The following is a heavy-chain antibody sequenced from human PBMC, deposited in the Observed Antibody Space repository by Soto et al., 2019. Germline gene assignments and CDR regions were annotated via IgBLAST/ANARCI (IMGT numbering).Heavy chain of an antibody. CDR1: GYTFSDYT. D-gene: IGHD1-1*01. CDR2: INTGNRNT. CDR3: ARRGTPYCYYYYMDV. J-gene: IGHJ6*03. V-gene: IGHV1-3*04. Sequence: GASVKVSCKASGYTFSDYTIQWVRRAPGQRLEWMGWINTGNRNTRYSQTFQDRVTITSDTSASTAYMELFSLRSEDTALYYCARRGTPYCYYYYMDVWGKGTTDTVSS.